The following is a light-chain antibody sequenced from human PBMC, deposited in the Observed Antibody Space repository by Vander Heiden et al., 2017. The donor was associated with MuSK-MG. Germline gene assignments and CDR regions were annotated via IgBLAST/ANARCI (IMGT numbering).Light chain of an antibody. V-gene: IGKV3-11*01. CDR2: DAS. Sequence: DIVLTQSPATLSLSPGERATLSCRASQSVSSYLAWYQQKPGQAPRLLIYDASNRATGIPARFSGSGSGTDFTLTISSLEPEDFAVYYCQQRSNWGVFGGGTKVEIK. J-gene: IGKJ4*01. CDR1: QSVSSY. CDR3: QQRSNWGV.